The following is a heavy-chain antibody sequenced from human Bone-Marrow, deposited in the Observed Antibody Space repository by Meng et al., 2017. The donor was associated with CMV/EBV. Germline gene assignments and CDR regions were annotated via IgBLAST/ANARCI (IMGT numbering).Heavy chain of an antibody. D-gene: IGHD4-23*01. V-gene: IGHV4-61*01. Sequence: SETLSLTCTVSGGSISSSSYYWSWIRQPPGKGLEWIGYIYYSGSTNYNPSLKSRVTISVDTSKNQFSLKLSSVTAADTAVYYCARSHYGGNSRDAFDIWGQGTMVTVSS. CDR1: GGSISSSSYY. J-gene: IGHJ3*02. CDR2: IYYSGST. CDR3: ARSHYGGNSRDAFDI.